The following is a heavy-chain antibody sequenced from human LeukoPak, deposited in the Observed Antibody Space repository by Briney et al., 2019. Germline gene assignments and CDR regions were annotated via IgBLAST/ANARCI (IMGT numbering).Heavy chain of an antibody. D-gene: IGHD2-15*01. CDR3: ARDQTSADCSGGSCYNHAFDY. Sequence: ASVKVSCKASGYTFTSYDINWVRQATGQGLEWMGWMNPNSGDTGYAQKFQGRVTITADKSTSTAYMELSSLRSEDTAVYYCARDQTSADCSGGSCYNHAFDYWGQGTLVTVSS. J-gene: IGHJ4*02. CDR1: GYTFTSYD. CDR2: MNPNSGDT. V-gene: IGHV1-8*01.